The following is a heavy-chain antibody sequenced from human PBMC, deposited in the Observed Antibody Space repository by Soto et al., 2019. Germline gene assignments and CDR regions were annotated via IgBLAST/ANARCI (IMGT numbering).Heavy chain of an antibody. CDR3: ARDENGYGAVDP. V-gene: IGHV4-61*01. CDR1: GGSVSSGSYY. D-gene: IGHD4-17*01. Sequence: QVQLQESGPGLVKPSETLSLTCTVSGGSVSSGSYYWSWIRQPPGKGLEWIGYIYYSGSTNYNPSLKSRVTISVDTSKNQFSLKLSSVTAADTAVYYCARDENGYGAVDPWGQGTLVTVSS. J-gene: IGHJ5*02. CDR2: IYYSGST.